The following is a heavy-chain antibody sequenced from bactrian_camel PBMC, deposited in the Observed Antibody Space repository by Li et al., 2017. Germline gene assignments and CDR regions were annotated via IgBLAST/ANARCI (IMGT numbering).Heavy chain of an antibody. CDR2: TMDGYGRT. J-gene: IGHJ4*01. CDR3: AARLNSGCPILPRDFSE. CDR1: GLTDSRNC. D-gene: IGHD2*01. Sequence: DVQLVESGGGLVQPGGSLRLSCAVSGLTDSRNCMGWFRQAPGKERERIATMDGYGRTDYAPSVKGRFTITGETAKKVLYLQMDSLKPSDTAMYFCAARLNSGCPILPRDFSEWGQGTQVTVS. V-gene: IGHV3S31*01.